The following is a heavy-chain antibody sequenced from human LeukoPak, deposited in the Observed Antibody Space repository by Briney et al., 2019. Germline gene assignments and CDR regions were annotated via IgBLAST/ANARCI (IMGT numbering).Heavy chain of an antibody. V-gene: IGHV3-64D*06. Sequence: QSGGSLRLSCAASGFTFSSYSMHWVRQAPGKGLEYVSAISSNGGSTYYGDSVKGRFTISRDNSKNTLYLQMSSLRAEDTAVYYCVKARGIQLWLPGDYWGQGTLVTVSS. D-gene: IGHD5-18*01. J-gene: IGHJ4*02. CDR3: VKARGIQLWLPGDY. CDR1: GFTFSSYS. CDR2: ISSNGGST.